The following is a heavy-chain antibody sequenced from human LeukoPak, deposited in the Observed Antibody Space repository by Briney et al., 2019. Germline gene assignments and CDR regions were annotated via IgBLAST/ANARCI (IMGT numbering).Heavy chain of an antibody. Sequence: PGGSLRLSCAASGFTFSSYSMNWVRQAPGKGLEWVSSISRSSTYIYYADSLRGRFTISRDNAKNSLYLQMNSLRAEDTALYYCVQGTRRGAITMVRGVIGKSYYFDSWGQGTLVTVSS. CDR1: GFTFSSYS. CDR2: ISRSSTYI. D-gene: IGHD3-10*01. CDR3: VQGTRRGAITMVRGVIGKSYYFDS. J-gene: IGHJ4*02. V-gene: IGHV3-21*01.